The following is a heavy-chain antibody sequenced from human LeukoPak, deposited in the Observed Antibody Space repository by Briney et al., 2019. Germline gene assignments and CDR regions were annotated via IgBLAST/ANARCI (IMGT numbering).Heavy chain of an antibody. CDR2: IYYSGST. Sequence: PSETLSLTCTVSGGSISSYYWSWIRQPPGKGLEWIGYIYYSGSTNYNPSLKSRVTISVDTSKNQFSLKLSSVTAADTAVYYCARGSGLIQLWYLSFDYWGQGTLVTVSS. J-gene: IGHJ4*02. D-gene: IGHD5-18*01. V-gene: IGHV4-59*01. CDR1: GGSISSYY. CDR3: ARGSGLIQLWYLSFDY.